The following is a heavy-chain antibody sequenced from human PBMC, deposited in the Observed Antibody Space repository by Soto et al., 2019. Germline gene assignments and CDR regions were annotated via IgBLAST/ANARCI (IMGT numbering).Heavy chain of an antibody. J-gene: IGHJ6*02. CDR1: GYTFTSYA. CDR2: VNAGNGNT. Sequence: HVQLVQSGAEVKKPGASVKVSCKASGYTFTSYAMHWVRQAPGQRLEWMGWVNAGNGNTKYSQKFQGRVTITSDTSASTVYLVPSSLISDHMTEYYCPSSLIASAPYVLDVWGQGTTVTVSS. CDR3: PSSLIASAPYVLDV. D-gene: IGHD3-16*01. V-gene: IGHV1-3*01.